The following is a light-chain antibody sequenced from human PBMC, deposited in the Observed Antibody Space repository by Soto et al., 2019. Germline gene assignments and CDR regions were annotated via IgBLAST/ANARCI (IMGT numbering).Light chain of an antibody. J-gene: IGKJ1*01. CDR2: GAS. Sequence: EMVMTQSPATLSVSPGERATLSCRASQSVSSSYLAWYQQKPGQAPRLLIYGASSRATGIPDRFSGSGSGTDFTLTISRLEPEDFAVYYCQQYGSSPYVAFGQGTKVDIK. CDR1: QSVSSSY. V-gene: IGKV3-20*01. CDR3: QQYGSSPYVA.